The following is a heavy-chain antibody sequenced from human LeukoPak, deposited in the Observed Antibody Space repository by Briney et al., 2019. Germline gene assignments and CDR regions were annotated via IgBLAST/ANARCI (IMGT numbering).Heavy chain of an antibody. CDR2: IYYSGST. CDR1: GGSISSSSYY. CDR3: ARHSDTAIVYNWFDP. D-gene: IGHD5-18*01. V-gene: IGHV4-39*01. Sequence: SETLSLTCTVSGGSISSSSYYWGWIRQPPGKGLEWIGSIYYSGSTYYNPSLKSRVTISVDTSKNQFSLKLSSVTAADTAVYYCARHSDTAIVYNWFDPCSQVTLVNV. J-gene: IGHJ5*02.